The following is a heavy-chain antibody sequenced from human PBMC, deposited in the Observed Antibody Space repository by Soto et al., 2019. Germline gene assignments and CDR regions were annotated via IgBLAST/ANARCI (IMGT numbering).Heavy chain of an antibody. CDR3: ARVGPYYDMDV. CDR1: GFAFTTYS. V-gene: IGHV3-48*02. J-gene: IGHJ6*02. CDR2: ISSTSTTI. Sequence: VQLVESGGGFVQPGGSLRLSCAASGFAFTTYSMNWVRQAPGKGLEWVSYISSTSTTILYADSVKGRFTISRDNADNSLYLQMNSLTDEDTAMYYCARVGPYYDMDVWGQGTTVTVSS.